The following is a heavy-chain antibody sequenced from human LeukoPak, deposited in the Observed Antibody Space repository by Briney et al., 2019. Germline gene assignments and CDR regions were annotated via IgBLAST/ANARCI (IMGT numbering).Heavy chain of an antibody. D-gene: IGHD3-22*01. Sequence: GGSLRLSCAASGFTFSSYSMNWVRQAPGQGLDWVSSIPSSSSYIYYADSVKGRFTISRDNAKNSLYLQMNSLRAEDTAVYYCASLEGYYYDSSGSNGGFDYRGQGTLVTVSS. CDR2: IPSSSSYI. V-gene: IGHV3-21*01. CDR1: GFTFSSYS. CDR3: ASLEGYYYDSSGSNGGFDY. J-gene: IGHJ4*02.